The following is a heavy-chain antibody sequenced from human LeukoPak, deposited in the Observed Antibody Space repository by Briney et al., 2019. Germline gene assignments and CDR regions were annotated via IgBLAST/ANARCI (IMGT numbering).Heavy chain of an antibody. J-gene: IGHJ4*02. V-gene: IGHV3-33*06. CDR2: IWYDGSNK. D-gene: IGHD3-10*01. CDR1: GFTFSSYG. CDR3: AKGITYYYGSGSYSTFDY. Sequence: PGRSLRLSCAASGFTFSSYGMHWVRQAPGKGLEWVAVIWYDGSNKYYADSVKGRFTISRDNSKNTLYLQMNSLRAEDTAVYYCAKGITYYYGSGSYSTFDYWGQGTLVTVSS.